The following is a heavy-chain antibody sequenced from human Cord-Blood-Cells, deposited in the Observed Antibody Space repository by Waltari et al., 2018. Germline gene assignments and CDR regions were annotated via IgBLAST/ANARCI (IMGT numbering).Heavy chain of an antibody. V-gene: IGHV3-48*02. D-gene: IGHD2-15*01. Sequence: EVQLVESVGGLVQPGGSLRLSCAASGFTFSSYSMNWVRQAPGKGLEWVSYISSSSSTIYYADSVKGRFTISRDNAKNSLYLQMNSLRDEDTAVYYCARDSGYCSGGSCYYDAFDIWGQGTMVAVSS. CDR3: ARDSGYCSGGSCYYDAFDI. CDR2: ISSSSSTI. CDR1: GFTFSSYS. J-gene: IGHJ3*02.